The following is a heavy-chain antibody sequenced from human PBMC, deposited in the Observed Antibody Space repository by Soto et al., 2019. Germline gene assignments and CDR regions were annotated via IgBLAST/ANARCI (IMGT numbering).Heavy chain of an antibody. CDR3: AKSARSSSWYSHYYGMDV. D-gene: IGHD6-13*01. CDR2: ISYDGSNK. J-gene: IGHJ6*02. V-gene: IGHV3-30*18. Sequence: SGFTFSSYGIPWVRQAPGKGLEWVAVISYDGSNKYYADSVKGRFTISRDNSKNTLYLQMNSLRAEDTAVYCCAKSARSSSWYSHYYGMDVWGQGTTVTVSS. CDR1: GFTFSSYG.